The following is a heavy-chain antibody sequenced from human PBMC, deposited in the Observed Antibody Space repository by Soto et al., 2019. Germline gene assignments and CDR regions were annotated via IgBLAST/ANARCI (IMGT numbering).Heavy chain of an antibody. CDR2: DYPSEYDV. J-gene: IGHJ4*02. V-gene: IGHV5-51*01. CDR3: ANGATTPFDS. Sequence: GEFPKTPCRSTGYRLSSSWVGLVRPEPGKGLEGLGNDYPSEYDVRYSPAFEGQVNNSADNSINTAYSQLLNLKASDTAIYYCANGATTPFDSWGQGTRVPVSS. CDR1: GYRLSSSW. D-gene: IGHD1-26*01.